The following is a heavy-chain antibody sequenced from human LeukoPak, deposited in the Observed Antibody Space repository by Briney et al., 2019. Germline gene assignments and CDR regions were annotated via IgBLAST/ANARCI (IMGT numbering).Heavy chain of an antibody. D-gene: IGHD6-19*01. Sequence: GESLKISCKGSGYSFTTYWSGWVRQMPGKGLEWMGRIDPSDSYTNYSPSFQGHVIISSDKSISTAYLQWSSLKASDTAMYYCATQRPGIAVAGHDFWGQGTLVTVSS. J-gene: IGHJ4*02. V-gene: IGHV5-10-1*01. CDR1: GYSFTTYW. CDR2: IDPSDSYT. CDR3: ATQRPGIAVAGHDF.